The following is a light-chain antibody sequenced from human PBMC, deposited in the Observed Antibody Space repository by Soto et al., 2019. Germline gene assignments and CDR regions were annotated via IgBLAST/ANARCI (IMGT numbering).Light chain of an antibody. CDR2: DAS. V-gene: IGKV1-33*01. J-gene: IGKJ1*01. CDR3: RQYNSYPWT. Sequence: DIQMTQSPSSLSASVGDRVTITCQASQVISKFLNWYQLKPGKAPKLLIFDASELETGVTSRFSGSGSGTEFTLTISSLQPDDFATYYCRQYNSYPWTFGQGTKVDIK. CDR1: QVISKF.